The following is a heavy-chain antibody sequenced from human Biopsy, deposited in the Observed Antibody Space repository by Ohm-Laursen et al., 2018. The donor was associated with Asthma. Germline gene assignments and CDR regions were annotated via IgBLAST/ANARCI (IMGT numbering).Heavy chain of an antibody. CDR2: HDHEEGGT. V-gene: IGHV1-24*01. D-gene: IGHD5-18*01. CDR1: GYSLTDLS. Sequence: ASSVKVSCKISGYSLTDLSMHWVRQAPGQGLEWMGGHDHEEGGTVNARRFQGRVTMTEDTSTDTAYMELSSLSSDDTAVYYCASDFPKDRVRYNFQFWGQGTLVTVSS. CDR3: ASDFPKDRVRYNFQF. J-gene: IGHJ4*02.